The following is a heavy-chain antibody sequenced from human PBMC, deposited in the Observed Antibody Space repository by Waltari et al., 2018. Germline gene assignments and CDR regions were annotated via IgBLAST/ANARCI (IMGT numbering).Heavy chain of an antibody. J-gene: IGHJ4*02. CDR1: GDIFKSRP. CDR3: TRDPPLG. V-gene: IGHV1-69*04. D-gene: IGHD7-27*01. CDR2: INPMFGIT. Sequence: QDQLIQSRAEERKPGSSVKVSCPALGDIFKSRPINWVRQAPGQGLEYMGRINPMFGITNYAQNFQCRLKITADKSTKTAYMELNSLRFDDTAIYYCTRDPPLGWGQGTQVTVSS.